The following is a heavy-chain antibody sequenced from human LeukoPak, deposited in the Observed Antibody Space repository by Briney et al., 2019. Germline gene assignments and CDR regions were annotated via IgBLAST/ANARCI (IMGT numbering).Heavy chain of an antibody. CDR1: GYTFTGYY. D-gene: IGHD4-17*01. CDR3: ARAHYVADAFDL. V-gene: IGHV1-2*02. Sequence: ASVTVSCKASGYTFTGYYIHWVRQAPEQGLEWMGWTNPNSGGTNYARKFQGRVTMTRDTSISTAYMEVSRLRSDDTAVYYCARAHYVADAFDLWGQGTTVTVSS. CDR2: TNPNSGGT. J-gene: IGHJ3*01.